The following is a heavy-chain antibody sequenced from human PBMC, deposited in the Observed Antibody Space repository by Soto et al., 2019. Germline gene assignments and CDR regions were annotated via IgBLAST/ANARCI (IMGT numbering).Heavy chain of an antibody. CDR2: IYYDGST. CDR3: ARFYGNAFDV. CDR1: GGSITASSYN. D-gene: IGHD3-10*01. Sequence: SETLSLTCSVSGGSITASSYNWDWIRQPPGKGLEWIGTIYYDGSTSYNPSLRSQVTISVDTSKNHFALKVNSVTAADTAVYYCARFYGNAFDVWGRGTVVTVS. J-gene: IGHJ3*01. V-gene: IGHV4-39*02.